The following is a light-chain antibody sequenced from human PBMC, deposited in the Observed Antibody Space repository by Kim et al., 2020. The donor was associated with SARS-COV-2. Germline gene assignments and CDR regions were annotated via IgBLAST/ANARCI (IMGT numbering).Light chain of an antibody. V-gene: IGKV1-33*01. Sequence: DIQMTQSPSSLSASVGDRVTITCQASQDIRNYLNWYQQKPGKAPKLLIYDASNLETGVPSRFSGSGSGTDFTLTISSLQPEDIATYYCQQYDNLPITFGGGTKVEIK. CDR1: QDIRNY. J-gene: IGKJ4*01. CDR3: QQYDNLPIT. CDR2: DAS.